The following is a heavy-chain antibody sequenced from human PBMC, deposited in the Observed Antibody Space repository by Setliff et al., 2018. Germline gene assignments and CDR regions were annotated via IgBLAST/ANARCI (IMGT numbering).Heavy chain of an antibody. V-gene: IGHV4-61*02. CDR2: IYTSGNI. Sequence: SETLSLTCTVSGASLRSGSYYWSWIRQPAGRGLEWIGRIYTSGNINYNPSLVSRVTISIDTSKSQFSLRLSSVTAADTAVYYCARQRRIWNDLDYFDYWGQGTLVTVSS. CDR1: GASLRSGSYY. CDR3: ARQRRIWNDLDYFDY. J-gene: IGHJ4*02. D-gene: IGHD1-1*01.